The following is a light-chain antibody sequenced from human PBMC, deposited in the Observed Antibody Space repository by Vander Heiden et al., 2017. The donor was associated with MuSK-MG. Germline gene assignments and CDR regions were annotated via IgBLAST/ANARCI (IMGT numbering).Light chain of an antibody. CDR1: QSVSSN. CDR3: QQYNNWPPAFT. CDR2: GAS. J-gene: IGKJ3*01. V-gene: IGKV3-15*01. Sequence: EIVMTQSPATLSVSPGERATLSCRASQSVSSNLAWYQQKPGQAPRLLSHGASTRATGIPARFSGSGSGTEFTLTISSLQSEDFAVYYCQQYNNWPPAFTFGPGTKVDIK.